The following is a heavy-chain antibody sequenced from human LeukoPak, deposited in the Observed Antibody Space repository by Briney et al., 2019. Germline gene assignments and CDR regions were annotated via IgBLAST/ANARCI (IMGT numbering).Heavy chain of an antibody. J-gene: IGHJ4*02. CDR2: IYHSGST. D-gene: IGHD3-22*01. V-gene: IGHV4-30-2*01. CDR3: ASLDSSGYYSDY. Sequence: SETLSLTCAVSGGSISSGGYSWSWIRQPPGEGLEWIGYIYHSGSTYYNPSLKSRVTISVDRSKNQFSLKLSSVTAADTAVYYCASLDSSGYYSDYWGQGTLVTVSS. CDR1: GGSISSGGYS.